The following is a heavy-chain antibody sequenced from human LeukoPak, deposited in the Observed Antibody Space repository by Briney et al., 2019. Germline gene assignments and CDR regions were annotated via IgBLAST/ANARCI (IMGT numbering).Heavy chain of an antibody. D-gene: IGHD7-27*01. J-gene: IGHJ4*02. CDR2: LSDTGSDI. Sequence: GGSLRLSCAVSGFTFSDHYMTWIRQAPGKGLEYISYLSDTGSDISYADSVKGRFSISRDNAKNSLYLQMNSLRAEDTAMYYCARGHWGLDYWGQGTLVTVSS. V-gene: IGHV3-11*01. CDR3: ARGHWGLDY. CDR1: GFTFSDHY.